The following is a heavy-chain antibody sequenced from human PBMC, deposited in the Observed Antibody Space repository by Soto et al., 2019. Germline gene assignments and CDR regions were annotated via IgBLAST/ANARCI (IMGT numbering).Heavy chain of an antibody. CDR1: GYSFTSYW. CDR3: ARGGYCTNGVCYSSVVDY. CDR2: IYPGDSDT. V-gene: IGHV5-51*01. Sequence: PGESLKISCKGSGYSFTSYWIGWVRQMPGKGLEWMGIIYPGDSDTRYSPSFQGQATISADKSISTAYLQWSSLKASDTAMYYCARGGYCTNGVCYSSVVDYWGQGTLVTVSS. D-gene: IGHD2-8*01. J-gene: IGHJ4*02.